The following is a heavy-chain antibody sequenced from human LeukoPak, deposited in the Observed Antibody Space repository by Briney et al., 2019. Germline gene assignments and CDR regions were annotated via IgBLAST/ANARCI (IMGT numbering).Heavy chain of an antibody. Sequence: GGSLRLSCAASGFTFSSYDMTWVRQAPGKGLEWVSTISSSGGSTYYADSVKGRFTISRDNSKNTLYLQMNSLRAEDTAVYYCAKDYTRSWTGRGFDIWGQGTMITVSS. D-gene: IGHD3/OR15-3a*01. J-gene: IGHJ3*02. CDR3: AKDYTRSWTGRGFDI. CDR2: ISSSGGST. V-gene: IGHV3-23*01. CDR1: GFTFSSYD.